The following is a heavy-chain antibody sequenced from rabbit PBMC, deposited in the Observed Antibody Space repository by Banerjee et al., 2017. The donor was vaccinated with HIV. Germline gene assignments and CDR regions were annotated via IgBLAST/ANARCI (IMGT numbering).Heavy chain of an antibody. J-gene: IGHJ4*01. CDR2: IYPGGSGTT. V-gene: IGHV1S45*01. CDR3: AIYNHDYFFNW. D-gene: IGHD1-1*01. Sequence: QEQLVESGGGLVTLGGSLRLSCKASGIDFSSSDYMCWVRQAPGKGLEWIACIYPGGSGTTYYASWAKGRFTISKTSSTTVTLQMTSLAAADTATYFCAIYNHDYFFNWWGPGTLVTVS. CDR1: GIDFSSSDY.